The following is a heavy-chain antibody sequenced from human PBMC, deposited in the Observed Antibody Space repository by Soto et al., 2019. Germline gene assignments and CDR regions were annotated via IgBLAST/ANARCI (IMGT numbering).Heavy chain of an antibody. CDR1: GYTFTSYG. CDR2: ISAYNGNT. CDR3: ARSRLYSSSSNYYYYGMDV. Sequence: GPSVKVSCKASGYTFTSYGISWVRQAPGQGLEWMGWISAYNGNTNYAQKLQGRVTMTTDTSTSTAYMELRSLRSDDTAVYYCARSRLYSSSSNYYYYGMDVWGQGTTVPVSS. J-gene: IGHJ6*02. D-gene: IGHD6-6*01. V-gene: IGHV1-18*04.